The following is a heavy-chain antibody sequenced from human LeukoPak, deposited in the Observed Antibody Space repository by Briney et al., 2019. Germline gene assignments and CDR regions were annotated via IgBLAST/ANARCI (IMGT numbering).Heavy chain of an antibody. CDR3: ARDMFRSSYFDY. J-gene: IGHJ4*01. CDR2: INPNTGGT. V-gene: IGHV1-2*02. Sequence: ASAKVSCKASGYTFTNHGISWVRQAPGQGLEWMAWINPNTGGTNYAQRFQGRVTMTRDKSISTAYMELSRLTSDDTAVYYCARDMFRSSYFDYWGHGALVTVSS. CDR1: GYTFTNHG. D-gene: IGHD3-10*02.